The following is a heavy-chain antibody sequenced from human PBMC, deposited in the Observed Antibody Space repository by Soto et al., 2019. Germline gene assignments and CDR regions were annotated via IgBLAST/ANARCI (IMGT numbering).Heavy chain of an antibody. V-gene: IGHV3-30-3*01. CDR2: ISNDGGKK. CDR1: GVAFTSHA. J-gene: IGHJ4*02. D-gene: IGHD2-8*01. Sequence: GSLILSFAASGVAFTSHALHLVRQAPGKALEWVALISNDGGKKQYAESVEGRFTVSRDSSRNTLYLKLNSLRPDDTAVYFCARHAGNNGGFPSFDFWGQGKLVTVSS. CDR3: ARHAGNNGGFPSFDF.